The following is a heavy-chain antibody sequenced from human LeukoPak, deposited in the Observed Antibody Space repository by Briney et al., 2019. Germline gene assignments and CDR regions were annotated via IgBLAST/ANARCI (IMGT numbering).Heavy chain of an antibody. CDR2: ISYRRST. D-gene: IGHD2-2*01. J-gene: IGHJ4*02. CDR1: GGSISSSDSH. CDR3: VRVRTGTSCYDY. Sequence: SETLSLTCTVSGGSISSSDSHWSWIRQSPGKGLEWIGYISYRRSTSYNPSLRSRLTISIDTSQNQFSLKLTSVTAADTAVYYCVRVRTGTSCYDYWGQGTLVTVSP. V-gene: IGHV4-30-4*01.